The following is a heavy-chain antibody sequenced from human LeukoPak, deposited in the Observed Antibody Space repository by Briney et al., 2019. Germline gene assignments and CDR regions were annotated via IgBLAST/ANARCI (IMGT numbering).Heavy chain of an antibody. Sequence: SETLSLTCAVSGVSITSVNLWAWVRHPPEKGLEWFGEMYLSGTTTFNPSLRGRATISLDRSKNQVSLRLNSVTAADTALYYCAGLVGRYSNGMYYYFDYWGQGILVTVSS. CDR1: GVSITSVNL. D-gene: IGHD1-26*01. CDR2: MYLSGTT. J-gene: IGHJ4*02. V-gene: IGHV4-4*02. CDR3: AGLVGRYSNGMYYYFDY.